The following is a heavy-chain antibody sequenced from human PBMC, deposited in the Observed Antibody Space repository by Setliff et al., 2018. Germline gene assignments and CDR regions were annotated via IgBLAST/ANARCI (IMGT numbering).Heavy chain of an antibody. D-gene: IGHD3-3*01. CDR3: ARAPRLEWILPTFDY. V-gene: IGHV1-18*01. CDR1: GYTFLSYG. Sequence: GASVKVSCKAVGYTFLSYGLSWVRQAPGQGLEWMRWISAYTGKTDYAQNFQGRVTMTTDTSTNTAYLELRSLRYDDTAVYFCARAPRLEWILPTFDYWGQGTPVTVSS. J-gene: IGHJ4*02. CDR2: ISAYTGKT.